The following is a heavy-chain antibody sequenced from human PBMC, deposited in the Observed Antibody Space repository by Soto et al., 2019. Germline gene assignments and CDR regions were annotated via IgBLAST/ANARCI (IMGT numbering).Heavy chain of an antibody. CDR1: GGSINNGNS. D-gene: IGHD3-3*01. J-gene: IGHJ6*02. CDR3: AGSYWSGGRWHAYVMDS. CDR2: IYHSGRT. V-gene: IGHV4-4*02. Sequence: QVQLQELGPGLVKPSGTLSLTCDVSGGSINNGNSWSWVRQSPARGLEWIGEIYHSGRTDYNPSPKSRVTISLDRSKNQFSLKLSSVTAADTGISYCAGSYWSGGRWHAYVMDSWGQGTTVTAS.